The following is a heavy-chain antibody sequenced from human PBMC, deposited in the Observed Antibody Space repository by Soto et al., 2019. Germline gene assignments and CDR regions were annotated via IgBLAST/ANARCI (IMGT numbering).Heavy chain of an antibody. D-gene: IGHD6-13*01. CDR2: IFSNDET. J-gene: IGHJ5*02. Sequence: QVTLKESGPVLVKPTETLTLTCTVSGFSLSNARMGVSWIRQPPGKALEWLAHIFSNDETSYSTSLKSRLTSSKDTSKRQVVLTMTNMDPVDTATYYCARIGRYSRYWFDPWGQGTLVTFSS. CDR3: ARIGRYSRYWFDP. CDR1: GFSLSNARMG. V-gene: IGHV2-26*01.